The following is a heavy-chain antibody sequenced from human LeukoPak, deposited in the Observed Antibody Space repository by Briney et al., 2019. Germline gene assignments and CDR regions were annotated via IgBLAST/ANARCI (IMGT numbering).Heavy chain of an antibody. D-gene: IGHD3-3*01. CDR3: ARDVGYDFWSGYWRHQRLDY. CDR2: IRSKANSYAT. V-gene: IGHV3-73*01. Sequence: GGSLKLSCAASGFTFSGSAMHWVRQASGKGLEWVGRIRSKANSYATAYAASVKGRFTISRDDSKNTAYLQMNSLRAEDTAVYYCARDVGYDFWSGYWRHQRLDYWGQGTLVTVSS. CDR1: GFTFSGSA. J-gene: IGHJ4*02.